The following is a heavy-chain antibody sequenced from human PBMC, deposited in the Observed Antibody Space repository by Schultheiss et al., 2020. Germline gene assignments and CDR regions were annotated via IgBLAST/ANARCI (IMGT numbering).Heavy chain of an antibody. CDR1: GGTFSSYA. Sequence: SVKVSCKASGGTFSSYAISWVRQAPGQGLEWMGGIIPIFGTANYAQKFQGRVTITADESTSTAYMELSSLRSEDTAVYYCARALRFLEWLPGPYYYYYMDVWGKGTTVTVSS. CDR3: ARALRFLEWLPGPYYYYYMDV. CDR2: IIPIFGTA. D-gene: IGHD3-3*01. J-gene: IGHJ6*03. V-gene: IGHV1-69*13.